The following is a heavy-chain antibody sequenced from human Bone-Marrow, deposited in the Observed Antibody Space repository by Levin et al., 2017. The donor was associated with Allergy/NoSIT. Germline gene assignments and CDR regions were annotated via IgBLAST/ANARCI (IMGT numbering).Heavy chain of an antibody. CDR2: IKSQADGGTT. Sequence: GESLKISCAVSGFTFRKAWMSWVRQAPGKGLEWVGRIKSQADGGTTHYATPVKGRFTISRDDSRSTLPLQMSSLQTEDTGVYYCTSDDYQENGGVGFWGQGTRVTVSS. CDR1: GFTFRKAW. V-gene: IGHV3-15*01. J-gene: IGHJ4*02. D-gene: IGHD3-3*01. CDR3: TSDDYQENGGVGF.